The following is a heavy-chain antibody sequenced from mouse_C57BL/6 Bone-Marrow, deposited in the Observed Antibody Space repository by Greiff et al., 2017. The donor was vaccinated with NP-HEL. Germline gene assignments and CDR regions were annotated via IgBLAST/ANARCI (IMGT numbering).Heavy chain of an antibody. CDR2: ISSGGDYI. J-gene: IGHJ4*01. D-gene: IGHD1-1*01. CDR3: TREAVGPYGSSWGYAMDD. CDR1: GFTFSSYA. Sequence: DVQLVESGEGLVKPGGSLKLSCAASGFTFSSYAMSWVRQTPEKRLEWVAYISSGGDYIYYADTVKGRFTISRDNARNTLYLQMSSLKSEDTAMYYCTREAVGPYGSSWGYAMDDWGQGTSVTVSS. V-gene: IGHV5-9-1*02.